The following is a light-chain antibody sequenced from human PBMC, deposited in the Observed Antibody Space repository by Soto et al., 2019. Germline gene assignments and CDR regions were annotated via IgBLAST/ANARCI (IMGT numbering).Light chain of an antibody. CDR3: QHSYSFPPA. J-gene: IGKJ1*01. V-gene: IGKV1-5*03. Sequence: GDTVTITCRASQSIDTWLAWHQQKPGRAPKLLISKASALESGVPSRFSGSGSGTDFTLTISSLQPEDSATYYCQHSYSFPPAFGQGTKVDIK. CDR1: QSIDTW. CDR2: KAS.